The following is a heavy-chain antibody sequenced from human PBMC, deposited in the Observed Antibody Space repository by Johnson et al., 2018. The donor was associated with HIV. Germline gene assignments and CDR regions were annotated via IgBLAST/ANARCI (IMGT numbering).Heavy chain of an antibody. J-gene: IGHJ3*02. D-gene: IGHD6-13*01. V-gene: IGHV3-30*04. CDR2: ISYDGSNK. Sequence: QVQLVESGGGVVQPGRSLRLSCAASGFTFSSYAMHWVRQAPGKGLEWVAVISYDGSNKYYADSVKGRFTISRDNSKNTLYLQMNSLRAEDTAVYYCAREGYSSSRYGQGHHDNDAFDIWGQGTMVTVSS. CDR1: GFTFSSYA. CDR3: AREGYSSSRYGQGHHDNDAFDI.